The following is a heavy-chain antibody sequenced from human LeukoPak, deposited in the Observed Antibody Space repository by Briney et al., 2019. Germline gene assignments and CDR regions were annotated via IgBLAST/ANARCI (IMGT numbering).Heavy chain of an antibody. CDR3: AKDRAVAGSDARYYFEN. J-gene: IGHJ4*02. Sequence: LSLTCSVSGDSISSSYWSWVRQAPGKGLEWVAVIWFDGKNKYYADSVKGRFTISRDNSGNTLFLEMNSLRVDDSAVYYCAKDRAVAGSDARYYFENWGQGTLVTVS. V-gene: IGHV3-33*06. D-gene: IGHD6-19*01. CDR2: IWFDGKNK. CDR1: GDSISSSY.